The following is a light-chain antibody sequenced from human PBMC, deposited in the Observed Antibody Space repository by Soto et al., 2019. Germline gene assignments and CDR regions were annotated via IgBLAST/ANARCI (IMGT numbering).Light chain of an antibody. CDR2: QVT. Sequence: QSALAQPASMSGSPGQSITISCTGSGSDIATFNYVSWYQQYPGKAPKLLIYQVTSRASGVSHRFSGSKSGNTAALTISGLQPEDEAEYYYNSYSSTSFYVFGTGTKVTVL. J-gene: IGLJ1*01. CDR3: NSYSSTSFYV. CDR1: GSDIATFNY. V-gene: IGLV2-14*01.